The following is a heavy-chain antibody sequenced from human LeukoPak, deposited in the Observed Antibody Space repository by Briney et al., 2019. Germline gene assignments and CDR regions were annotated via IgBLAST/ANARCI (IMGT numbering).Heavy chain of an antibody. J-gene: IGHJ4*02. D-gene: IGHD6-13*01. V-gene: IGHV3-23*01. CDR1: GFTFSSYA. Sequence: GGSLRLSCAASGFTFSSYAMSWVRQAPGKGLEWVSAISGSGGSTYYADSVKGRFTISGDNSKNTLYLQMNSLRAEDTAVYYCAKSVTGYSSSWGDYWGQGTLVTVSS. CDR3: AKSVTGYSSSWGDY. CDR2: ISGSGGST.